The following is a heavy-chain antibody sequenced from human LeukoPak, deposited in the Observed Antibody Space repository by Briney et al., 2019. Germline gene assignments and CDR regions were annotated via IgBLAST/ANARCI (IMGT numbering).Heavy chain of an antibody. J-gene: IGHJ3*02. V-gene: IGHV1-2*02. D-gene: IGHD1-20*01. Sequence: ASVKVSCKASGYTFTGYYMHWVRQAPGQGLEWMGWINPNSGGTNYAQKFQGRVTMTRDTSTSTVYMELSSLRSEDTAVYYCARAITGKRGHGAFDIWGQGTMVTVSS. CDR2: INPNSGGT. CDR1: GYTFTGYY. CDR3: ARAITGKRGHGAFDI.